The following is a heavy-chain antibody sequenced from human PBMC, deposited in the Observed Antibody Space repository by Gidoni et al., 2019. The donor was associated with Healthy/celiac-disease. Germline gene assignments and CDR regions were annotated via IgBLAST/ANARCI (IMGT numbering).Heavy chain of an antibody. CDR3: ARDRADILTGYYAFDI. V-gene: IGHV3-21*01. D-gene: IGHD3-9*01. CDR2: ISSSSSYI. CDR1: GFTFSSYS. Sequence: EVQLVESGGGLVKPGGSLRLSCAASGFTFSSYSMNWVRQAPGKGLEWVSSISSSSSYIYYADSVKGRFTISRENAKNSLYLQMNSLRAEDTAVYYCARDRADILTGYYAFDIWGQGTMVTVSS. J-gene: IGHJ3*02.